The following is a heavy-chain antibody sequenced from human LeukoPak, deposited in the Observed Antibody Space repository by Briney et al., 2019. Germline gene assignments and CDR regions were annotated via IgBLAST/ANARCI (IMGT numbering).Heavy chain of an antibody. CDR3: AREAGSITIFGVAHFDY. CDR2: ISSSSSYI. J-gene: IGHJ4*02. D-gene: IGHD3-3*01. V-gene: IGHV3-21*01. Sequence: GGSLRLSCEGSGFTFNIYGMTWVRQAPGKGLEWASPISSSSSYIYYADSVKGRFTISRDNAKNSLYLQMNSLRAEDTAVYYCAREAGSITIFGVAHFDYWGQGTLVTVSS. CDR1: GFTFNIYG.